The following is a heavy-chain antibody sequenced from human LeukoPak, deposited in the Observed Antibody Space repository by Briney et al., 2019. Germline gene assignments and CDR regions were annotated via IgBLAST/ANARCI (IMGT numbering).Heavy chain of an antibody. Sequence: ASVKVSCKASGGTFSSYAISWVRQAPGQGLEWMGGIIPIFGTANYAQKFQGRVTITADESTGTAYMELSSLRSEDTAVYYCARSTVGATSVDYWGQGTLVTVSS. CDR1: GGTFSSYA. V-gene: IGHV1-69*13. D-gene: IGHD1-26*01. CDR3: ARSTVGATSVDY. J-gene: IGHJ4*02. CDR2: IIPIFGTA.